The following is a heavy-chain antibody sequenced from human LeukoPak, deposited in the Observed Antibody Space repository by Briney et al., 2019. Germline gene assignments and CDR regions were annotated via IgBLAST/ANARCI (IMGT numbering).Heavy chain of an antibody. V-gene: IGHV4-31*03. J-gene: IGHJ4*02. CDR1: GGSISSGGYY. CDR2: IYYSGST. Sequence: SETLSLTCTVSGGSISSGGYYWSWIRQHPGKGLEWIGYIYYSGSTYYNPSLKSRVTISVDTSKNQSSLKLSSVTAADTAVYYCARQEYSSSHFDFWGQGTLVTVSS. D-gene: IGHD6-6*01. CDR3: ARQEYSSSHFDF.